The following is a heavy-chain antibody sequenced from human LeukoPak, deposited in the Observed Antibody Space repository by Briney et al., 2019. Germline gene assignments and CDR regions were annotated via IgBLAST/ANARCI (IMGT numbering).Heavy chain of an antibody. V-gene: IGHV3-21*01. CDR2: IISSSSYI. D-gene: IGHD6-19*01. J-gene: IGHJ4*02. CDR1: GFTFSSYS. Sequence: GGSLRLSCAASGFTFSSYSMNWVRQAPGKGLEWVSSIISSSSYIYYADSVKGRFTISRDTAKNSLYLQMNSLRAEDTAVYYCARGSSGCFDYWGQGTLVTVSS. CDR3: ARGSSGCFDY.